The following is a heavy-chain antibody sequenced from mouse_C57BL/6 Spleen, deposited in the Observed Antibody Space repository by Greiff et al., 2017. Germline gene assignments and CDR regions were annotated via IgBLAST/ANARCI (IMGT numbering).Heavy chain of an antibody. Sequence: EVQLQQSGPELVKPGASVKISCKASGYTFTDYYMNWVKQSHGKSLEWIGDINPNNGGTSYNQKFKGKATLTVDKSSSTAYMELRSLTSEDSAVYCCARGVLWLRRGYFDVWGTGTTVTVSS. D-gene: IGHD2-2*01. CDR2: INPNNGGT. CDR1: GYTFTDYY. CDR3: ARGVLWLRRGYFDV. V-gene: IGHV1-26*01. J-gene: IGHJ1*03.